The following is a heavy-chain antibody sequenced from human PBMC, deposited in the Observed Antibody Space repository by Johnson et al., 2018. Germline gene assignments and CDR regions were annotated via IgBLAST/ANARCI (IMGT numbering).Heavy chain of an antibody. Sequence: VQLVQSGGGLVQPGGSLRLSCAASGFTFSSYSMNWVRQAPGKGLEWVSYISSSSTIYYADSVKGRFTISRENSKNTLYLKMNSLRAEDTAVYYCAKGWEIAAVGNGGYFHHWGQGTLVTVSS. V-gene: IGHV3-48*01. J-gene: IGHJ1*01. D-gene: IGHD6-13*01. CDR3: AKGWEIAAVGNGGYFHH. CDR2: ISSSSTI. CDR1: GFTFSSYS.